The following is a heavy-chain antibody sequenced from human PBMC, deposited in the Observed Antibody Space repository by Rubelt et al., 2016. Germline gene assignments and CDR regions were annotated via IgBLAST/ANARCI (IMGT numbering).Heavy chain of an antibody. CDR2: INPNSGGT. J-gene: IGHJ4*02. Sequence: QVQLVQSGAEVKKPGASVKVSCKASGYTFTGYYMHWVRQAPGQGLEWMGWINPNSGGTNYAQKVQGWVSMTRDTYISTAYMELSRLRSDDTAVYYCARDDSPYYYDSSGYYDYWGQGTLVTVSS. D-gene: IGHD3-22*01. CDR1: GYTFTGYY. V-gene: IGHV1-2*04. CDR3: ARDDSPYYYDSSGYYDY.